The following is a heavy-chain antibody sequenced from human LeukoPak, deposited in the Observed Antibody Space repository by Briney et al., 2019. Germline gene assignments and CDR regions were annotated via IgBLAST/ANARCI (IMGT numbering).Heavy chain of an antibody. J-gene: IGHJ3*02. Sequence: SVKVSCKASGGTFSSYAISWVRQAPGQGLEWMGRIIPILGIANYAQKFQGRVTITADKSTSTAYMELSSLRSEDTAVYYCARRYDKLGAFDIWGQGTMVTVSS. CDR3: ARRYDKLGAFDI. CDR2: IIPILGIA. CDR1: GGTFSSYA. D-gene: IGHD3-9*01. V-gene: IGHV1-69*04.